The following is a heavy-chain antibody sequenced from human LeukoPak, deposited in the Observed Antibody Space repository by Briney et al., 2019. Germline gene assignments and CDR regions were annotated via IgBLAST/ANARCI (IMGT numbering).Heavy chain of an antibody. Sequence: PSETLSLTCTVSGGSISSYYWSWIRQPPGKGLEWIGYIYYSGSTNYNPSLKSRVTMSVDTSKNQFSLKLSSVTAADTAVYYCARDTYYYDSSGYWADDWGQGGLVTVFS. CDR2: IYYSGST. CDR1: GGSISSYY. V-gene: IGHV4-59*12. D-gene: IGHD3-22*01. CDR3: ARDTYYYDSSGYWADD. J-gene: IGHJ4*02.